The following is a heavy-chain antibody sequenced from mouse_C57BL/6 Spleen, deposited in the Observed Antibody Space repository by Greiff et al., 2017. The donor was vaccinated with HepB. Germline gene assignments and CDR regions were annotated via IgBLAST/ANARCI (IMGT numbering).Heavy chain of an antibody. V-gene: IGHV1-26*01. CDR2: VNPNNGGT. D-gene: IGHD3-3*01. J-gene: IGHJ1*03. CDR1: GYTFTDYY. Sequence: EVQLQQSGPELVKPGASVKISCKASGYTFTDYYMNWVKQSHGKSLEWIGDVNPNNGGTSYNQKFKGKATLTVDKSSSTAYMELRSLTSEDSAVYYCARGGTWYFDVWGTGTTVTVAS. CDR3: ARGGTWYFDV.